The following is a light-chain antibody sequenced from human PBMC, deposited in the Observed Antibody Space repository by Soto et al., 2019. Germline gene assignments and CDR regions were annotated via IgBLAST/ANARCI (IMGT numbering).Light chain of an antibody. CDR3: QQSYSTPYT. CDR1: QRISSSY. CDR2: GAS. Sequence: IVLTQSPGTLSLSPGERATLSCRASQRISSSYLAWYQQKPGQAPRLLIYGASSRATGIPHRFSGSGSGTDFTLTISRLEPEDFATYYCQQSYSTPYTFGQGTKLEIK. J-gene: IGKJ2*01. V-gene: IGKV3-20*01.